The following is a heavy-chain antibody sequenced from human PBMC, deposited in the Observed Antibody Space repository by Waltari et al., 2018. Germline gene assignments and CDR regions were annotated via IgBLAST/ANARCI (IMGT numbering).Heavy chain of an antibody. CDR1: GGSISSYY. CDR2: MYSSGTT. CDR3: ARDRGTTWFDP. V-gene: IGHV4-4*07. D-gene: IGHD1-7*01. J-gene: IGHJ5*02. Sequence: QVQLQESGPGLVKPSETLSLTCTVAGGSISSYYWSWIRQPAGTGLEFIGRMYSSGTTNYNPSLKSRGTMSVDTSKNQFSLKLSSVTAADTAVYYCARDRGTTWFDPCGQGTLVTVSS.